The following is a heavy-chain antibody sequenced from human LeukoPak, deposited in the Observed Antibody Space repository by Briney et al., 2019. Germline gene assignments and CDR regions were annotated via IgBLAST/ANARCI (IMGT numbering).Heavy chain of an antibody. Sequence: GGSLRLSCVASGFTFSSYWMTWVRQAPGKGLEWVANIKQDGSETYYVDSVRGRFTLSRDNARNSLFLQMISLRAEDTAVYYCARLSNWADFDEWGQGTLVTVSS. CDR1: GFTFSSYW. CDR2: IKQDGSET. CDR3: ARLSNWADFDE. V-gene: IGHV3-7*01. J-gene: IGHJ4*02. D-gene: IGHD7-27*01.